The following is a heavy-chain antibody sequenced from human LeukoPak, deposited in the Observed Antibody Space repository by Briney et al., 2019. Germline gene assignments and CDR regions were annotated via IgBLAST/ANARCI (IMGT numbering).Heavy chain of an antibody. J-gene: IGHJ2*01. CDR3: ARVGNWILSYWYFDL. CDR2: IYTSGST. CDR1: GGSISSYY. Sequence: SETLSLTCTVSGGSISSYYWSWIRQPAGKGLEWIGRIYTSGSTNYNPSLKSRVTMSVDTSKNQFSLKLSSVTAADTAVYYCARVGNWILSYWYFDLWGRGTLVTVSS. D-gene: IGHD1-20*01. V-gene: IGHV4-4*07.